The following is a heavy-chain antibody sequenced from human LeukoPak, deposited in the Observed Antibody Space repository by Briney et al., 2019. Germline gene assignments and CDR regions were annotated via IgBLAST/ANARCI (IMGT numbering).Heavy chain of an antibody. CDR2: IYYTGST. Sequence: SETLSLTCTVSGGSISSYYWSWIRQPPGKGLEWIGYIYYTGSTSYNPSLKSRVTISVDTSKNQFSLKLRSVTAADTAVYYCARVMEYYGSGSYFDYWGQGTLVTVSS. CDR3: ARVMEYYGSGSYFDY. D-gene: IGHD3-10*01. CDR1: GGSISSYY. J-gene: IGHJ4*02. V-gene: IGHV4-59*01.